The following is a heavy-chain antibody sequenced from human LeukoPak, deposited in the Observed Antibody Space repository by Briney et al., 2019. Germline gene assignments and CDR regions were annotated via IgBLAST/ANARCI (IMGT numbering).Heavy chain of an antibody. D-gene: IGHD3-10*01. CDR3: AKRYDSGTFDY. CDR1: GFSFSSYW. V-gene: IGHV3-74*01. CDR2: IKSDGSGP. Sequence: GGSLRLSCAASGFSFSSYWMFWVRQAPGKGLVWVSRIKSDGSGPTYADSVKGRFTISRDNAKNTLYLQMNSLRVEDTAVYYCAKRYDSGTFDYWGQGTLVTVSS. J-gene: IGHJ4*02.